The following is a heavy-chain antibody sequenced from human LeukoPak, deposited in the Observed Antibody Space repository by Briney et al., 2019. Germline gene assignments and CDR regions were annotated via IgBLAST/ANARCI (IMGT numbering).Heavy chain of an antibody. CDR2: IRYDGSIK. D-gene: IGHD4-17*01. J-gene: IGHJ4*02. CDR1: GFTFSSYG. Sequence: GGSLRLSCAPSGFTFSSYGMHWVRQAPGKGLEWVAFIRYDGSIKYYADSVKGRFSISRDNSKNTLYLQLNSLRAEDTAIYYCAREDYGDLDYWGQGTLVTVSS. CDR3: AREDYGDLDY. V-gene: IGHV3-30*02.